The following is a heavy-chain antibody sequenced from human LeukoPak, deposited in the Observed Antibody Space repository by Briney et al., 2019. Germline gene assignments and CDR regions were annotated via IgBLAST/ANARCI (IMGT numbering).Heavy chain of an antibody. J-gene: IGHJ4*02. CDR2: ISGSGGST. V-gene: IGHV3-23*01. Sequence: GGSLRLSCAASGFTFSSYAMSWVRQAPGKGLEWVSAISGSGGSTYYADSVKGWFTISRDNSKNTLYLQMNSLRAEDTAVYYCANLWGYSYGHHYFDYWGQGTLVTVSS. D-gene: IGHD5-18*01. CDR1: GFTFSSYA. CDR3: ANLWGYSYGHHYFDY.